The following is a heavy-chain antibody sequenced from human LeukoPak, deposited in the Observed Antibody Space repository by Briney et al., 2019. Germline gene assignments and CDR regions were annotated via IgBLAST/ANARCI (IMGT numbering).Heavy chain of an antibody. Sequence: PGGSLRLSCAASGFTFSSYGMHWVRQAPGKGLEWVAIVSFNAGNKYYADSVKGRFTISRDNSKNTLYLEMNSLRVEDTAVYYCARGGYYYIDDYWGQGALVTVSS. V-gene: IGHV3-30*03. CDR1: GFTFSSYG. D-gene: IGHD3-22*01. CDR2: VSFNAGNK. CDR3: ARGGYYYIDDY. J-gene: IGHJ4*02.